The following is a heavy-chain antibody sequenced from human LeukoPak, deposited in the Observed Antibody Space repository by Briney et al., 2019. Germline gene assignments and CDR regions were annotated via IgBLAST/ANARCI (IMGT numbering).Heavy chain of an antibody. V-gene: IGHV4-61*02. CDR3: AKDGAPYSTGWYY. Sequence: SQTLSLTCTVSSGSIISGSYYWNWIRQPAGKGLEWIGRMYTSGSTNYNPSLKSRVTISVDMSKNQLSLKLSSVTAADTAVYYCAKDGAPYSTGWYYWGQGTLVTVSS. CDR1: SGSIISGSYY. CDR2: MYTSGST. D-gene: IGHD6-19*01. J-gene: IGHJ4*02.